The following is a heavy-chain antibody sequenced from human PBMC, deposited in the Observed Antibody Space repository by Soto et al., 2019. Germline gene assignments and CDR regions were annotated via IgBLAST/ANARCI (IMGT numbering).Heavy chain of an antibody. Sequence: EVQLVESGGGLVKPGGSLRLSCAASGFTFSSYSMNWVRQAPGKGLEWVSSISSSSSYIYYADSVKGRFTISRDNAKNALYLQMNSRRAEDTAVYYCARDATEYSSIPRYWGQGTLVTVSS. D-gene: IGHD6-6*01. CDR1: GFTFSSYS. CDR3: ARDATEYSSIPRY. J-gene: IGHJ4*02. V-gene: IGHV3-21*01. CDR2: ISSSSSYI.